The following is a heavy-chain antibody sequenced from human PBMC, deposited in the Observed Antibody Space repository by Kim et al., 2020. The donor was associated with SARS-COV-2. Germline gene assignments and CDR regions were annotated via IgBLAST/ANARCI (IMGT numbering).Heavy chain of an antibody. CDR2: IKDDGTDV. CDR3: STDSGGERAGFD. V-gene: IGHV3-7*01. J-gene: IGHJ4*01. CDR1: GFTFSAYG. Sequence: GGSLRLSCAASGFTFSAYGMSWVRQAPGKGLEWVALIKDDGTDVNYVDSVGGRFTITRDNTTNPLYLQMKNPRVEDAAAYYCSTDSGGERAGFD. D-gene: IGHD6-25*01.